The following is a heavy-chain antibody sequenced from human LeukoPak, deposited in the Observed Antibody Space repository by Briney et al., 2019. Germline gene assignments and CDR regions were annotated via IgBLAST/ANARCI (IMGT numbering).Heavy chain of an antibody. D-gene: IGHD3-16*02. CDR3: AKERNDYVWGSYRQGYYFDY. V-gene: IGHV3-30*18. CDR2: ISYDGSNK. J-gene: IGHJ4*02. CDR1: GFTFSSYG. Sequence: PGRSLRLSSAASGFTFSSYGMHWVRQAPGKGLEWVAVISYDGSNKYYADSVKGRFTISRDNSKNTLYLQMNSLRAEDTAVYYCAKERNDYVWGSYRQGYYFDYWGQGTLVTVSS.